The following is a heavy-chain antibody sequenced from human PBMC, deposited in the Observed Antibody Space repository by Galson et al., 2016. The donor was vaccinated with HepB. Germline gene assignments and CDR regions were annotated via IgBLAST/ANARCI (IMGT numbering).Heavy chain of an antibody. J-gene: IGHJ4*03. CDR2: IPYDGGKK. D-gene: IGHD2-15*01. Sequence: LRLSCAVSQFTFSTYAMNWVRQAPGKGLEWVAVIPYDGGKKYYADSVKGRFTISRDNSKNTLYLQMNSLRPEDTAVYFCARDPLYCSGGSCIPYYFDYWGQGTMVTVSS. V-gene: IGHV3-30-3*01. CDR1: QFTFSTYA. CDR3: ARDPLYCSGGSCIPYYFDY.